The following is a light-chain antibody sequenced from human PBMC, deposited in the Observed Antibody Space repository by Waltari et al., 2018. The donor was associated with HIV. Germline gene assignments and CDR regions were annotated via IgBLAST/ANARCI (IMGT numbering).Light chain of an antibody. CDR1: STDGGGYHY. CDR2: DVS. J-gene: IGLJ3*02. Sequence: QSALTQPASVSGSPGQPITISCNGSSTDGGGYHYVSWYQHHPGKAPRLMIYDVSTRPSGVSDRFSGSKSGDTASLTISGLQPEDEADYYCESYTSTSVWVFGGGTRLTVL. CDR3: ESYTSTSVWV. V-gene: IGLV2-14*03.